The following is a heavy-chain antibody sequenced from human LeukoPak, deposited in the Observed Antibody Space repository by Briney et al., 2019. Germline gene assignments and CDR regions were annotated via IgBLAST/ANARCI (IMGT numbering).Heavy chain of an antibody. J-gene: IGHJ4*02. CDR2: IYYSGST. CDR1: GDSISSYY. V-gene: IGHV4-59*08. Sequence: SETLSLTCTVSGDSISSYYWSWIRQPPGKGLEWIGYIYYSGSTNYNPSLKSRVTISVDTSKNQFSLKLSSVTAADTAVYYCARHYDTSGYWYYFDYWGQGTLVTVSS. D-gene: IGHD3-22*01. CDR3: ARHYDTSGYWYYFDY.